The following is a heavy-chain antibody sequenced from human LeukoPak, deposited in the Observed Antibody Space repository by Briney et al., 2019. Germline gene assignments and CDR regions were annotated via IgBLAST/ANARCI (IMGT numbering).Heavy chain of an antibody. CDR1: GGSFEHYF. Sequence: SETLSLTCSVSGGSFEHYFWRWIRQPPAKGLEWIGYVYYSGSTDYSPSLKSRLPISADTSKNQFSLKLSSVTAADTAVYYCASHRRSHGSEYWGQGTLVTVSS. CDR3: ASHRRSHGSEY. D-gene: IGHD3-10*01. V-gene: IGHV4-59*01. CDR2: VYYSGST. J-gene: IGHJ4*02.